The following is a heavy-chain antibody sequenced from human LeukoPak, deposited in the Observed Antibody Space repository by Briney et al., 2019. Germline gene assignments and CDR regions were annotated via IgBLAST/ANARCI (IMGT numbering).Heavy chain of an antibody. Sequence: SVKVSCKASGYTFTSYYMHWVRQAPGQGLEWMGGIIPIFGTANYAQKFQGRVTITTDESTSTAYMELSSLRSEDTAVYYCARELAAAGTPCYYMDVWGKGTTVTVSS. CDR3: ARELAAAGTPCYYMDV. J-gene: IGHJ6*03. CDR2: IIPIFGTA. V-gene: IGHV1-69*05. D-gene: IGHD6-13*01. CDR1: GYTFTSYY.